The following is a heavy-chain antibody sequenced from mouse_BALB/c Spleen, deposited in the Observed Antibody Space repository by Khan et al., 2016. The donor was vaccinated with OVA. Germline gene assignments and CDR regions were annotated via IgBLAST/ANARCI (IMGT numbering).Heavy chain of an antibody. Sequence: VQLQESGPELVKPGASVRISCKASGYTFTTYYIHWVKQRPGQGLQWIGWIYPGSGNTTYNEQFKGKVTLTADKSSSTAYMQLNSLTSEDTAIYCCARYDYCVGDAMDYWGQGTSVTFSS. CDR1: GYTFTTYY. D-gene: IGHD2-4*01. CDR3: ARYDYCVGDAMDY. V-gene: IGHV1-66*01. CDR2: IYPGSGNT. J-gene: IGHJ4*01.